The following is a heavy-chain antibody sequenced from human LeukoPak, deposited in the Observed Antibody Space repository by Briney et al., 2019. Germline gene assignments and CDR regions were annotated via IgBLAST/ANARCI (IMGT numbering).Heavy chain of an antibody. Sequence: PSETLSLTCAVYGGSFSGYYWSWIRQPPGKGLEWIGEINHSGSTNYNPSLKSRVTMSVDTSKNQFSLTLSSVTAADTAVYYCARDRGPDCSGGRCWDYWGQGTLVTVSS. CDR2: INHSGST. CDR1: GGSFSGYY. CDR3: ARDRGPDCSGGRCWDY. J-gene: IGHJ4*02. D-gene: IGHD2-15*01. V-gene: IGHV4-34*01.